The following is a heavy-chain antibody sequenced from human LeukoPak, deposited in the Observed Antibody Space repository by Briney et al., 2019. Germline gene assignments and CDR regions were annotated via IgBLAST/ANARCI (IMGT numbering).Heavy chain of an antibody. D-gene: IGHD2-2*01. CDR1: GFTFSSYA. CDR2: ISYDGSNK. CDR3: ARGKCSSTSCYWYDY. V-gene: IGHV3-30-3*01. Sequence: GGSLRLSCAASGFTFSSYAMHWVRQAPGKGLEWVAVISYDGSNKYYADSVKGRFTISRDNSKNTLYLQMNSLRAEDTAVYYCARGKCSSTSCYWYDYWGQGTLVTVSS. J-gene: IGHJ4*02.